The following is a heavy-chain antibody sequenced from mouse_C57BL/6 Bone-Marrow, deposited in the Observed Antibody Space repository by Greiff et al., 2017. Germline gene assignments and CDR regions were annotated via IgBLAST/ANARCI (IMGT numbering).Heavy chain of an antibody. Sequence: EVQRVESGGGLVQPGGSMKLSCVASGFTFSNYWMNWVRQSPEKGLEWVAQIRLKSDNYATHYAESVKGRFTISRDDSKSSVYLQMNNLRAEDTGIYYCTVYYGSREYFDVWGTGTTVTVSS. V-gene: IGHV6-3*01. J-gene: IGHJ1*03. CDR2: IRLKSDNYAT. CDR1: GFTFSNYW. D-gene: IGHD1-1*01. CDR3: TVYYGSREYFDV.